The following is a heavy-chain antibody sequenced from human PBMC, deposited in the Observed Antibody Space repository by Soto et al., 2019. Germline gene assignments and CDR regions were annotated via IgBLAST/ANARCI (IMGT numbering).Heavy chain of an antibody. Sequence: EVQLVESGGGLVQPGGSLRLSCAASGFIFSTSWMTWVRQAPGKGLEWVANIKDDGSEIYYVASVRGRFTISRDNARSTLYLKMNNLRAEDTAHYYCVRDHDLYVRHFRNWGQGTLVTVSS. CDR1: GFIFSTSW. CDR2: IKDDGSEI. V-gene: IGHV3-7*01. J-gene: IGHJ1*01. CDR3: VRDHDLYVRHFRN. D-gene: IGHD1-1*01.